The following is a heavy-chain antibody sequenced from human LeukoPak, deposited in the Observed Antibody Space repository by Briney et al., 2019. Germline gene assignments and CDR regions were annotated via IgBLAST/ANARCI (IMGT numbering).Heavy chain of an antibody. CDR1: GYTFTGYY. V-gene: IGHV1-2*02. Sequence: ASVKVSCKASGYTFTGYYMHWVRQAPGQGLGWMVWINPNSGGTNYAQKFQGRVTMTRDTSISTAYMELSRLRSDDTAVYYCARVLSGSYSEYFQHWGQGTLVTVSS. J-gene: IGHJ1*01. CDR2: INPNSGGT. CDR3: ARVLSGSYSEYFQH. D-gene: IGHD1-26*01.